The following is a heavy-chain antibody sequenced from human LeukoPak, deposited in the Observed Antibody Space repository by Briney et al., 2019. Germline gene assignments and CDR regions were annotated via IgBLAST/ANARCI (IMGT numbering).Heavy chain of an antibody. D-gene: IGHD5-12*01. CDR1: GGTFNNYA. CDR3: ATEPSRSYSFDHLDF. V-gene: IGHV1-69*04. Sequence: SVKVSCKTSGGTFNNYAISWVRQAPGQALKWLGRVVPMFGIRNYPQTFRGRVNITADKATNTVYMELRSLRAEDTAIYYCATEPSRSYSFDHLDFWGLGTPVTVSS. CDR2: VVPMFGIR. J-gene: IGHJ4*02.